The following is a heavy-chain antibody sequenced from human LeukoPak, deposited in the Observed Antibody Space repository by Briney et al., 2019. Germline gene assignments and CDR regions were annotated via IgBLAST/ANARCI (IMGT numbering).Heavy chain of an antibody. J-gene: IGHJ4*02. D-gene: IGHD4-11*01. Sequence: ASVKVSCKASGYTFTINHIHWVRQAPGQGLEWMGGIIPIFGTANYAQKFQGRVTITADESTSTAYMELSSLRSEDTAVYYCAKTRDYSKSYYFDYWGQGTLVTVSS. CDR1: GYTFTINH. V-gene: IGHV1-69*13. CDR3: AKTRDYSKSYYFDY. CDR2: IIPIFGTA.